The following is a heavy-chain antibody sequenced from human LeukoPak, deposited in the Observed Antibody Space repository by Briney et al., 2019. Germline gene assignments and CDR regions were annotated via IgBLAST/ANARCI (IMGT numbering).Heavy chain of an antibody. CDR3: ARGENLNYYDSSGYFDY. CDR2: INHSGST. D-gene: IGHD3-22*01. V-gene: IGHV4-34*01. Sequence: SETLSLTCAVYGGSFSGYYWSWIPQPPGKGLEWIGEINHSGSTNYNPSLKSRVTISVDTSKNQFSLKLSSVTAADTAVYYCARGENLNYYDSSGYFDYWGQGTLVTVSS. J-gene: IGHJ4*02. CDR1: GGSFSGYY.